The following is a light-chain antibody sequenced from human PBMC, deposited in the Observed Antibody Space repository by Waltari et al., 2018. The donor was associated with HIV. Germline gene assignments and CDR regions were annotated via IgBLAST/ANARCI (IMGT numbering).Light chain of an antibody. CDR3: QQYNDWPPYT. CDR1: QSVNSH. Sequence: EVLLTHSPVPLSVSRGERVTLSCRVSQSVNSHLAWYQHKPRQAPRLLIYGASTRAPGIPARFIGSGSGTEFSLTISSLQSEDFSVYYCQQYNDWPPYTFGQGTKLEI. CDR2: GAS. V-gene: IGKV3D-15*01. J-gene: IGKJ2*01.